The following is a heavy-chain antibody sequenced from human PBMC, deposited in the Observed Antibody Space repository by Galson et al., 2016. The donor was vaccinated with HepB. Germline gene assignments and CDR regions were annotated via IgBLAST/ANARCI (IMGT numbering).Heavy chain of an antibody. CDR1: GDTVSSGSHH. CDR2: IHHTGIA. CDR3: ARMTSTVTTLYPLDV. J-gene: IGHJ6*02. V-gene: IGHV4-61*01. D-gene: IGHD4-17*01. Sequence: SETLSLTCTVSGDTVSSGSHHWSWIRQSPGKALEWIGHIHHTGIAAYNPSLQNRVTLSLDTSQKQFSLKLTSVTAADTAVYYCARMTSTVTTLYPLDVWGQGTTVTVSS.